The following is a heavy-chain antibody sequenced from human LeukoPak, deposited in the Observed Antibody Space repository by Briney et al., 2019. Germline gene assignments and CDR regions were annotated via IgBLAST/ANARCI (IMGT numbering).Heavy chain of an antibody. CDR2: INPNSGGT. J-gene: IGHJ4*02. CDR3: ARDSAEVYAIFDY. V-gene: IGHV1-2*02. D-gene: IGHD2-8*01. Sequence: ASVKVSCKASGYTFTGYYMHWVRQAPGQGLEWMGWINPNSGGTNYAQKFQGRVTMTRDTSISTAYMELSRLRSDDTAVYHCARDSAEVYAIFDYWGQGTLVTVSS. CDR1: GYTFTGYY.